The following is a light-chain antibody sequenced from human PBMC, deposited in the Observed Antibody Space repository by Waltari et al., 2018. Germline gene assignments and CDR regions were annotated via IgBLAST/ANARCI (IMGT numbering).Light chain of an antibody. CDR2: DVS. CDR3: CSYAGDYIWV. CDR1: SSDIGRYDL. V-gene: IGLV2-23*02. J-gene: IGLJ3*02. Sequence: QSALTQPASVSGSPGQSVTISCTGASSDIGRYDLVSWYQQHPGNAPKLIICDVSKRPPGCSVCFSGSKSGDTASLTISGLQFEDEADYYCCSYAGDYIWVFGGGTRLTVL.